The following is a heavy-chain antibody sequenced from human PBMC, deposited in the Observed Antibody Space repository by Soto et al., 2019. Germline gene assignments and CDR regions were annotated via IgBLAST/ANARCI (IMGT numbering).Heavy chain of an antibody. V-gene: IGHV5-10-1*01. CDR3: TRPASSSFYHFDF. J-gene: IGHJ4*02. CDR2: IDPSDSYV. Sequence: GESLKLSCQASGYSFTAYWITWVRQMPGKGLEWMATIDPSDSYVDYSPSFRGHVTFSVDRSITTVYLQWNSLKASDSAMYFCTRPASSSFYHFDFWGQGPIVPVYS. CDR1: GYSFTAYW. D-gene: IGHD2-2*01.